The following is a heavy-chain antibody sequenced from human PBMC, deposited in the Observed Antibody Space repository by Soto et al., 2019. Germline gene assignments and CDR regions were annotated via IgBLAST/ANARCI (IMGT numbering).Heavy chain of an antibody. CDR2: MSYDALNK. V-gene: IGHV3-30*04. D-gene: IGHD4-17*01. CDR1: GFTFSNFP. CDR3: ARGGFTVTTIEE. J-gene: IGHJ4*02. Sequence: VQLVESGGGVVQPGRSLTLSCEVSGFTFSNFPMHWVRQAPGKGPEWVATMSYDALNKYYIDSVKGRFTISRDVSRNTLYLQMNTLRADETAMYYCARGGFTVTTIEEWGQGTLVTVSS.